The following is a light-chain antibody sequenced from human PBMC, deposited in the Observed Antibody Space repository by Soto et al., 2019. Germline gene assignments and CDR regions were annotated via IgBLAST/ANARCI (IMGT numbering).Light chain of an antibody. CDR3: HQYYSSPLT. CDR2: GAS. V-gene: IGKV4-1*01. Sequence: DIVMTQSPDSLAMSLGARATINCKSSQSVLASSNNTHLLAWYQQKPGQPPKLLIYGASTLESGVPDRFRGGGSGKDFTLTIGSLPVEDVEVYYCHQYYSSPLTVGGRTNVEIK. CDR1: QSVLASSNNTHL. J-gene: IGKJ4*01.